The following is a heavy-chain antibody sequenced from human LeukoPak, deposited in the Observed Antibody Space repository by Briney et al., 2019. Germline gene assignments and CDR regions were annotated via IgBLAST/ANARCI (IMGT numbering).Heavy chain of an antibody. CDR3: ARDLYGSSSGFGN. J-gene: IGHJ4*02. V-gene: IGHV4-39*07. D-gene: IGHD6-6*01. CDR2: IYYSGST. CDR1: GGSISSSSYY. Sequence: PSETLSLTCTVSGGSISSSSYYWGWIRQPPGKGLEWIGSIYYSGSTYYNPSLKSRVTISVDTSKNRFSLKLSSVTAADTAVYYCARDLYGSSSGFGNWGQGTLVTVSS.